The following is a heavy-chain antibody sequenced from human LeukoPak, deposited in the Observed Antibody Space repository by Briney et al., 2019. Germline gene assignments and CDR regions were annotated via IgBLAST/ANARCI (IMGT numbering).Heavy chain of an antibody. D-gene: IGHD2-2*01. Sequence: KPSETPSLTCTVSGGSISSYYWSWIRQPPGKGLEWIGYIYYSGSTNYNPSLKSRVTISVDTSKNQFSLKLSSVTAADTAVYYCARGCSSTSCYGSGSYDPYDYWGQGTLVTVSS. J-gene: IGHJ4*02. V-gene: IGHV4-59*01. CDR1: GGSISSYY. CDR2: IYYSGST. CDR3: ARGCSSTSCYGSGSYDPYDY.